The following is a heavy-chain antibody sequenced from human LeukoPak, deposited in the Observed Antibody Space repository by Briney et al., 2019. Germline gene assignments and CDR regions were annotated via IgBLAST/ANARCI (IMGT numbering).Heavy chain of an antibody. CDR2: IYYSGST. D-gene: IGHD1-20*01. CDR1: GGSISSYY. J-gene: IGHJ6*03. V-gene: IGHV4-59*01. CDR3: ARGFITGTTYYYYYYYMDV. Sequence: SETLSLTCTVTGGSISSYYWSWIRQPPGKGLEWIGYIYYSGSTNYNPSLKSRVTISVDTSKNQFSLKLSSVTAADTAVYYCARGFITGTTYYYYYYYMDVWGKGTTVTVSS.